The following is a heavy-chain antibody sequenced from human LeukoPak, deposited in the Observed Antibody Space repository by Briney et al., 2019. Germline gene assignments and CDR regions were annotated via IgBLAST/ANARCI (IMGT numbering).Heavy chain of an antibody. Sequence: PGRSLRLSCAASGFTFSSYGMHWVRQAPGKGLGWVAVISYDGSNKYYADSVKGRFTISRDNSNNTLYLQMNSLRAEDTAVYYCAKGTAGYGYGDWGQGTLVTVSS. CDR1: GFTFSSYG. V-gene: IGHV3-30*18. CDR2: ISYDGSNK. J-gene: IGHJ4*02. CDR3: AKGTAGYGYGD. D-gene: IGHD5-18*01.